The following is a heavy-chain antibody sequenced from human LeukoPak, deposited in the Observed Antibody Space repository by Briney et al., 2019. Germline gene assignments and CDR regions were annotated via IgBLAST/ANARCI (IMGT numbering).Heavy chain of an antibody. Sequence: ASLKVSCKASGYTFTSYGSSWVRQPPGKGLEWMGWISANDGNRNYAQKLQGRVTMTTDTSTSTAYMELRSLRSDDKAVYYCAREGYYYGSGANGGYNYYGMEVWGEGTRVTVSS. V-gene: IGHV1-18*01. D-gene: IGHD3-10*01. J-gene: IGHJ6*04. CDR1: GYTFTSYG. CDR3: AREGYYYGSGANGGYNYYGMEV. CDR2: ISANDGNR.